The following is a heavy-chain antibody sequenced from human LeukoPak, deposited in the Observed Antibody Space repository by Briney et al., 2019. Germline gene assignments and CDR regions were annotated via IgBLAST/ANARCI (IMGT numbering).Heavy chain of an antibody. J-gene: IGHJ6*02. CDR3: ARGAGTMVRGVNPYYYYYGMDV. D-gene: IGHD3-10*01. CDR1: GGTFSSYA. CDR2: IIPILGIA. Sequence: ASVKVSCKASGGTFSSYAISWVRQAPGQGLEWMGRIIPILGIANYAQKFQGRVTITADKSTSTAYMELSSLRSEDTAVYYYARGAGTMVRGVNPYYYYYGMDVWGQGTTVTVSS. V-gene: IGHV1-69*04.